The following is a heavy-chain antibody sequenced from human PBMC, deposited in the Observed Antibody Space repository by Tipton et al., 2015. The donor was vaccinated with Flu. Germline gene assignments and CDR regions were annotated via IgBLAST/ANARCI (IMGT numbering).Heavy chain of an antibody. CDR2: INHSGST. Sequence: TLSLTCTVSGGSISGYYWSWIRQPPGKGLEWIGEINHSGSTYYSPSLKSRVTISADTSNNQFSLRLSSVTAADTAMYYCTRSLGNSSGSPGYWGQGTLVTVSS. J-gene: IGHJ4*02. CDR1: GGSISGYY. V-gene: IGHV4-34*01. CDR3: TRSLGNSSGSPGY. D-gene: IGHD3-22*01.